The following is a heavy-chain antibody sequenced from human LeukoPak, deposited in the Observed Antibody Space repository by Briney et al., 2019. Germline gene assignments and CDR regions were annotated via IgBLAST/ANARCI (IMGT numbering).Heavy chain of an antibody. CDR1: GFTFSNYG. CDR2: ISSSGSTI. J-gene: IGHJ4*02. D-gene: IGHD6-13*01. V-gene: IGHV3-48*04. Sequence: GRSLRLSCAASGFTFSNYGLHWVRQAPGKGLEWVSYISSSGSTIYYADSVKGRFTISRDNAKNSLYLQMNSLRAEDTAVYYCARNIAAAGTRWGQGTLVTVSS. CDR3: ARNIAAAGTR.